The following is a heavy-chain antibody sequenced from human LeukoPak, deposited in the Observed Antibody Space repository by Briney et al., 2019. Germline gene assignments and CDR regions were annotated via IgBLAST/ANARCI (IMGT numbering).Heavy chain of an antibody. Sequence: PGGSLRLSCAASGFTFSSYAMHWVRQAPGKGLEWVAVISYDGSNKYYADSVKGRFTISRDNSKNTLYLQMNSLRAEDTAVYYCAKPPNWNDWEAPSFFDYWGQGTLVTVSS. CDR1: GFTFSSYA. CDR3: AKPPNWNDWEAPSFFDY. CDR2: ISYDGSNK. V-gene: IGHV3-30-3*02. D-gene: IGHD1-20*01. J-gene: IGHJ4*02.